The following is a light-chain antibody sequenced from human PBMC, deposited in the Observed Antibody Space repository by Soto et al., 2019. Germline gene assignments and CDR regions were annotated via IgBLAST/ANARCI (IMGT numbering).Light chain of an antibody. J-gene: IGKJ4*01. CDR2: DAS. Sequence: EIVLTQSPATLSLSPGERATLSCRASQNVGAYLAWYQQKPGQAPRLLIYDASNRATGIPARFSGSGSGTDFSLTISSLEPEDLAAYYCQQRSTWPLTFGGGTKVEIK. CDR3: QQRSTWPLT. CDR1: QNVGAY. V-gene: IGKV3-11*01.